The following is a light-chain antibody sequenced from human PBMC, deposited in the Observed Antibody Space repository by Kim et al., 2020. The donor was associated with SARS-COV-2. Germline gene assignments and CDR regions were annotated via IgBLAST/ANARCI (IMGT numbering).Light chain of an antibody. J-gene: IGLJ3*02. Sequence: SVKLTCTLSSGHSSYAIAWHQQQPEKGPRYLMKLNSDGSHNKGDGIPDRFSGSSSGAERYLTISSLQSEDEADYYCQTWDTGIRVFGGGTQLTVL. CDR2: LNSDGSH. V-gene: IGLV4-69*01. CDR3: QTWDTGIRV. CDR1: SGHSSYA.